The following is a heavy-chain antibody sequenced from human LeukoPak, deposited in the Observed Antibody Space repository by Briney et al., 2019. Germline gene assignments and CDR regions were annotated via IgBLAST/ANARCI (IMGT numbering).Heavy chain of an antibody. V-gene: IGHV3-23*01. D-gene: IGHD3-22*01. CDR1: GFTFSSYD. CDR2: ISGSDFGT. CDR3: AKRRFDSSGYHFDY. Sequence: PGGSLRLSCAASGFTFSSYDMNWVRQAPGKGLEWVSTISGSDFGTYYADSVKGRFTISRDNSKNTLYIQMNSLGAEDTAVYYCAKRRFDSSGYHFDYWGQGTLVTVSS. J-gene: IGHJ4*02.